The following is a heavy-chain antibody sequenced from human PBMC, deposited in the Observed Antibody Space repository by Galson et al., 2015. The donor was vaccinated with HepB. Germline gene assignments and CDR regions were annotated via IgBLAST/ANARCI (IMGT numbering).Heavy chain of an antibody. CDR2: INSDGSST. Sequence: SLRLSCAASGFTFSSYWMHWVRQAPGKGLVWVSRINSDGSSTSYADSVKGRFTISRDNAKNTLYLQMNSLRAEDTAVYYCARYSGSYYAFDYWGQGTLVTVSS. CDR1: GFTFSSYW. CDR3: ARYSGSYYAFDY. V-gene: IGHV3-74*01. J-gene: IGHJ4*02. D-gene: IGHD1-26*01.